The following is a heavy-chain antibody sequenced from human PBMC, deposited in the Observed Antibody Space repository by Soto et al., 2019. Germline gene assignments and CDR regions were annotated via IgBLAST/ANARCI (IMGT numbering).Heavy chain of an antibody. Sequence: EVQLVESGGGLVKPGGSLRLSCAASGFTFSNAWMSWVRQAPGKGLEWVGRIKSKTDGGTTDYAAPVKGRFTISRDDSKNTLYLQMNSLKTEDTAVYYCTTKVGGYYGSESYYNVGYWGQGTLVTVSS. J-gene: IGHJ4*02. CDR3: TTKVGGYYGSESYYNVGY. CDR1: GFTFSNAW. D-gene: IGHD3-10*01. CDR2: IKSKTDGGTT. V-gene: IGHV3-15*01.